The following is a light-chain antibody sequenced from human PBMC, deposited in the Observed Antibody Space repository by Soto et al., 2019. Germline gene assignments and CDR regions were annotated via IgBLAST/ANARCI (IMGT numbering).Light chain of an antibody. CDR2: EVN. CDR1: SSDIGSYNY. Sequence: QSALTQPASVSGSPGQSTTISCTGTSSDIGSYNYVSWYQQHPGRAPRLMIFEVNNRPSGVSNRFSGSKSGNTASLTISGLQAEDEADYYCSSYTTSTTYVFGPGTKL. V-gene: IGLV2-14*01. J-gene: IGLJ1*01. CDR3: SSYTTSTTYV.